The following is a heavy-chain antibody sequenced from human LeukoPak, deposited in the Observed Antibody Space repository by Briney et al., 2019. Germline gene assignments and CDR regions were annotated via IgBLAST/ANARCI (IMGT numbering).Heavy chain of an antibody. V-gene: IGHV3-30*18. CDR2: ISYDGSNK. J-gene: IGHJ4*02. CDR3: AKDLGAEVGVDH. CDR1: GFTFSSYG. Sequence: GGSLRLSCAASGFTFSSYGMHWVRQAPGKGLEWVAVISYDGSNKYYADSVKGRFTISRDNSKNTLYLQMNSLRAEDTAVYYCAKDLGAEVGVDHWGQGTLVTVSS. D-gene: IGHD3-3*01.